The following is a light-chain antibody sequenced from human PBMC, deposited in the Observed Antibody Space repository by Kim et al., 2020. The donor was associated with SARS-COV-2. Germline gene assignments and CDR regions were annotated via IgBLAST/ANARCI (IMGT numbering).Light chain of an antibody. CDR1: KLGDKY. CDR2: KDS. CDR3: QAWDSSTVV. J-gene: IGLJ2*01. V-gene: IGLV3-1*01. Sequence: SPGQTASITCSGDKLGDKYACWYQQKPGQSPVLVIYKDSKRPSGIPERFSGSNSGNTATLTISGTQAMDEADYYCQAWDSSTVVFGGGTQLTVL.